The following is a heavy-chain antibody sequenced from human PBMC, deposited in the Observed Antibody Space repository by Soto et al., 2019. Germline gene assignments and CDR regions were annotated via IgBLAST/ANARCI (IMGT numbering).Heavy chain of an antibody. CDR2: IIPIFGTA. V-gene: IGHV1-69*13. D-gene: IGHD3-22*01. Sequence: SVKVSCKASGGTFTSYAIRWVRQAPGQGLEWMGGIIPIFGTANYAQKFQGRVTITADASTSIAYMELSSLRAEDTAVYYCARNTYYYGSSGYYLPVVWGQGTTVTVSS. CDR1: GGTFTSYA. CDR3: ARNTYYYGSSGYYLPVV. J-gene: IGHJ6*02.